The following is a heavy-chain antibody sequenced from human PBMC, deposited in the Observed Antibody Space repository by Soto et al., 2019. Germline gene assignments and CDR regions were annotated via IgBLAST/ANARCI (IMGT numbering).Heavy chain of an antibody. V-gene: IGHV4-59*01. J-gene: IGHJ3*02. Sequence: SETLSLTCTVSGGSIGSYYWSWIRQPPGKGLEWIGYIYYSGSTNYNPSLKSRVTISVDTSKNQFSLKLSSVTAADTAVYYCARGWGVTTRGWAFDIWGQGTMVTVSS. CDR1: GGSIGSYY. CDR2: IYYSGST. D-gene: IGHD4-17*01. CDR3: ARGWGVTTRGWAFDI.